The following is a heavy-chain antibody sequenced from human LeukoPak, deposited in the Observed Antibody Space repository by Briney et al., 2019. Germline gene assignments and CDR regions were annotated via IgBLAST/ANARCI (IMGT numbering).Heavy chain of an antibody. CDR2: ISGSGGST. CDR3: AKIAGGWFGELLSHYYFDY. J-gene: IGHJ4*02. D-gene: IGHD3-10*01. Sequence: PGGSLRLSCAASGFTFSGYAMSWVRQAPGKGLEWVSAISGSGGSTYYADSVKGRFTISRDNSKNTLYLQMNSLRAEDTAVYYCAKIAGGWFGELLSHYYFDYWGQGTLVTASS. CDR1: GFTFSGYA. V-gene: IGHV3-23*01.